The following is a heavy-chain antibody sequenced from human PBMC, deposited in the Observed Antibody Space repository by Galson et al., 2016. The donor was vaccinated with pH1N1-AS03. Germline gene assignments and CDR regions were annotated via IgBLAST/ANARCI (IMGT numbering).Heavy chain of an antibody. V-gene: IGHV1-2*04. Sequence: SVKVSCKASGYIFTGFYVHWVRQAPGQGLEWMGWINTDSGVTNYAQKFAAWVTMTRDTSVSTAYMELYGLKSDDTAVYYCARDPRGPCTTATCPTTYYFGMDVLGQGTTVIVSS. CDR1: GYIFTGFY. CDR2: INTDSGVT. J-gene: IGHJ6*02. D-gene: IGHD2-2*01. CDR3: ARDPRGPCTTATCPTTYYFGMDV.